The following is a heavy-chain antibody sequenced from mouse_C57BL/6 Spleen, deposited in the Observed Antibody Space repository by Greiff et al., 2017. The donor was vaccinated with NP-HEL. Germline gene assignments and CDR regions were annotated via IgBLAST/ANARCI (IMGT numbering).Heavy chain of an antibody. D-gene: IGHD1-1*01. Sequence: EVQLQESGPGLVKPSQTVFLTCTVTGISITTGNYRWSWIRQFPGNKLEWIGYIYYSGTITYNPSLTSRTTITRDTPKNQFFLEMNSLTAEDTATYYCAREGFDYYGSSYADYWGQGTTLTVSS. CDR3: AREGFDYYGSSYADY. CDR2: IYYSGTI. V-gene: IGHV3-5*01. J-gene: IGHJ2*01. CDR1: GISITTGNYR.